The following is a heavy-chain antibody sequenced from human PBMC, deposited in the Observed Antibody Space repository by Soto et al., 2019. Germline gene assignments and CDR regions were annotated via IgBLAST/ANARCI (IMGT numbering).Heavy chain of an antibody. V-gene: IGHV1-69*02. J-gene: IGHJ4*02. CDR2: VNPIVGMS. D-gene: IGHD3-10*01. CDR3: ATSYGSGSTHFAS. Sequence: QVQLVQSGPEVKKPGSSVKVSCTASGGTFNSYTLNWVRQAPGQRPEWVGRVNPIVGMSTSASKFQGRVTXTXDXXTNRAYMDLTGLKSEDTAVYYCATSYGSGSTHFASWGQGTLVTVAS. CDR1: GGTFNSYT.